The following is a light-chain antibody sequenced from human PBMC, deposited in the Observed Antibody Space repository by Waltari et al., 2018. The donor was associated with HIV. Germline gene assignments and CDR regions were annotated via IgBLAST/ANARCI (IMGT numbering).Light chain of an antibody. CDR1: SSDIGYFDY. CDR2: AVN. V-gene: IGLV2-11*01. J-gene: IGLJ1*01. CDR3: CSYAGAYTYV. Sequence: QSALTQPRSVSGSPGQSVTISCTGTSSDIGYFDYVSWYQQYPGKAPQVIIYAVNQRPSGVPDRFTGSKSGITASLTISGLQGEDEADYYCCSYAGAYTYVFGTGTKVNVL.